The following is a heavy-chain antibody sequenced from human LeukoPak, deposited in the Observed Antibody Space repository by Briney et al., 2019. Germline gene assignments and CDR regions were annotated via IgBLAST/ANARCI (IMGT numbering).Heavy chain of an antibody. D-gene: IGHD4-23*01. Sequence: ASVKVSCKASGYAFTGYYIHWVRQAPGQGLEWMGRINPNSGGTNYAQNFQGRVTMTRDTSISTAYMELTRLRSDDTAAYYCAREKYDGKSWDSWGQGTLVTVSS. V-gene: IGHV1-2*06. CDR1: GYAFTGYY. J-gene: IGHJ4*02. CDR3: AREKYDGKSWDS. CDR2: INPNSGGT.